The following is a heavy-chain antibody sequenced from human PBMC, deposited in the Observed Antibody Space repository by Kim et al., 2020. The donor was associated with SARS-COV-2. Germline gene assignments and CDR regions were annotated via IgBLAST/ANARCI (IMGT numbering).Heavy chain of an antibody. J-gene: IGHJ3*02. Sequence: GRVTIARDKSKNTLYLQMNSLRAEDTAVYYCAGEGPGYSSGWYAAGAFDIWGQGTMVTVSS. V-gene: IGHV3-30*01. CDR3: AGEGPGYSSGWYAAGAFDI. D-gene: IGHD6-19*01.